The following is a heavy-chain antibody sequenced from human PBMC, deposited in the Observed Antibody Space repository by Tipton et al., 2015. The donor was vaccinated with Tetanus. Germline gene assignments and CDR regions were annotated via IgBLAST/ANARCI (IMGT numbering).Heavy chain of an antibody. CDR3: ARENSGHYYLDA. Sequence: QLVQSGAEVKKPGASVRVSCKASGDTFTLSDINWVRQAPGQGLEWMGWMNPYTGNTGYAQKFQGRVTMTRNTSIRTAYMELRSLTSEDTAVYYGARENSGHYYLDAGGQGTLVTVSS. CDR2: MNPYTGNT. CDR1: GDTFTLSD. D-gene: IGHD1-26*01. J-gene: IGHJ4*02. V-gene: IGHV1-8*02.